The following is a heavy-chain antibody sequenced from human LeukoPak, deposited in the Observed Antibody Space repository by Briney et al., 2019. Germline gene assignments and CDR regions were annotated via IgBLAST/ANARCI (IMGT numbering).Heavy chain of an antibody. CDR2: INSDGSST. CDR3: VRYGGVAAVVS. D-gene: IGHD6-19*01. V-gene: IGHV3-74*01. Sequence: GGSLRLSCAASGFTFSSYWMHWVRQAPGKGLVWVSRINSDGSSTNYADSVKGRFAISRDNAKNTLYLQMNSLRAEDTAVYYRVRYGGVAAVVSWGQGTLVTVSS. J-gene: IGHJ5*02. CDR1: GFTFSSYW.